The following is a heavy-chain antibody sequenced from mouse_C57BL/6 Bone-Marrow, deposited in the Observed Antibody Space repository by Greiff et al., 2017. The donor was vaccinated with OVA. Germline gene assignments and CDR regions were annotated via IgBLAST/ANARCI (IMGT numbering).Heavy chain of an antibody. D-gene: IGHD2-2*01. CDR1: GFTFSDYY. Sequence: EVKLQESGGGLVQPGGSLKLSCAASGFTFSDYYMYWVRQTPEKRLEWVAYISNGGGSTYYPDTVKGRFTISRDNAKNTLYLQMSRLKSEDTAMYYCARREVTEAMDYWGQGTSVTVSS. V-gene: IGHV5-12*01. CDR2: ISNGGGST. J-gene: IGHJ4*01. CDR3: ARREVTEAMDY.